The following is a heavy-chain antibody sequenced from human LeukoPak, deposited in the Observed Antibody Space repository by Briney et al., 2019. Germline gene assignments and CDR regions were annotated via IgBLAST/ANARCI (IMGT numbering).Heavy chain of an antibody. V-gene: IGHV3-11*03. D-gene: IGHD2-2*01. J-gene: IGHJ4*02. CDR1: GFTFSDYY. CDR2: ISSSSSYT. CDR3: ARSGYCSSTSCYGDFDY. Sequence: PGGSLRLSRAASGFTFSDYYMSWIRQAPGKGLEWGSYISSSSSYTNYADSGKGRFTISRDNAKNSLCLQMNSLRAEDTAVYYCARSGYCSSTSCYGDFDYWGEGTLVTVSS.